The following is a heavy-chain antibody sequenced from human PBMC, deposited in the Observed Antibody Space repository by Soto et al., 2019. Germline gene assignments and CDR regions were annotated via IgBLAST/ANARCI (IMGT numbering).Heavy chain of an antibody. CDR1: GYTFTSYG. CDR2: ISAYNGNT. D-gene: IGHD3-3*01. CDR3: ARDPPYYDFWSGYYPDYYYYGMDV. J-gene: IGHJ6*02. V-gene: IGHV1-18*04. Sequence: ASVKVSCKASGYTFTSYGIIWVRQAPGQGLEWMGWISAYNGNTNYAQKLQGRVTMTTDTSTSTAYMELRSLRSDDTAVYYCARDPPYYDFWSGYYPDYYYYGMDVWGQGTTVTVSS.